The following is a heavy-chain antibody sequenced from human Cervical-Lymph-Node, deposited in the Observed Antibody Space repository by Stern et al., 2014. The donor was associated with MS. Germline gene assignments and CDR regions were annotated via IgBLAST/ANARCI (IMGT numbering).Heavy chain of an antibody. V-gene: IGHV4-31*03. J-gene: IGHJ6*02. CDR2: IYFSGST. CDR1: GGSISSGGYY. CDR3: ARATLGFGEFHYYYGMDV. D-gene: IGHD3-10*01. Sequence: QLQLQESGPGLVKPSQTLSLTCTVSGGSISSGGYYWSWIRQHPGKGLEWVGYIYFSGSTYYNPSLKSRVTISVDTSKNQFSLKLSSVTAADTAVYYCARATLGFGEFHYYYGMDVWGQGTTVTVSS.